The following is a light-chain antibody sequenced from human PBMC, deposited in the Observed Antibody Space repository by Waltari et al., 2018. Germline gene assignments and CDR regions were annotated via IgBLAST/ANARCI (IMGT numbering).Light chain of an antibody. CDR2: HDA. CDR1: TLGERY. Sequence: SDELTQPPSVSVSPGHTATITCSGDTLGERYVSWYQQRSGQSPHVVIYHDAKRASGIPERFSGSKSGNTATWIISGTQPMDEADYFCQAWDSSPVVFGGGTKLTVL. V-gene: IGLV3-1*01. J-gene: IGLJ2*01. CDR3: QAWDSSPVV.